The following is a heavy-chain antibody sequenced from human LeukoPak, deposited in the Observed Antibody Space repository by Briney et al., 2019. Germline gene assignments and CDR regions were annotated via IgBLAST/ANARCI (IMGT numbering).Heavy chain of an antibody. J-gene: IGHJ4*02. CDR3: SRDLGGSYNDY. D-gene: IGHD1-26*01. CDR2: INPSGGTT. Sequence: ASVKVSCKASGFTFTTYYMHWVRQAPGQGLEWVGVINPSGGTTTYAQKLQGRVTMTRDTSTSTVYMELSSPRIEDTAVYYCSRDLGGSYNDYWGQGTMVTVSS. CDR1: GFTFTTYY. V-gene: IGHV1-46*04.